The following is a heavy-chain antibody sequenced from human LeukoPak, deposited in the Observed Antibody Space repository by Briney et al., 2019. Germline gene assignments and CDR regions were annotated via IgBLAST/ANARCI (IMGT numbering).Heavy chain of an antibody. V-gene: IGHV4-4*07. J-gene: IGHJ5*02. CDR1: GVSISNHF. CDR3: ASMSIGGNWFDP. D-gene: IGHD3-16*01. Sequence: SETLSLTCTVSGVSISNHFWSWIWQPAGKGLEWIGRIYDNESTNYNPSLRSRVTMSVDTSNNQFSLKLSSVTAADTAVYYCASMSIGGNWFDPWGQGTLVTVSS. CDR2: IYDNEST.